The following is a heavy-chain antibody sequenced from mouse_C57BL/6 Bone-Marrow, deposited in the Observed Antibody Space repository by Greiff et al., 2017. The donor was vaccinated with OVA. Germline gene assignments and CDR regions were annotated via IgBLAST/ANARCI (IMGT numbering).Heavy chain of an antibody. V-gene: IGHV12-3*01. CDR1: GFPITSGYY. CDR3: AGGITPFAY. J-gene: IGHJ3*01. Sequence: QLQESGPGLVKPSQSLFLTCSITGFPITSGYYWIWIRQSPGKPLEWMGYITHSGETFYNPSLQSPISITRETSKNQFFLQLNSVTTEDTAMYYCAGGITPFAYWGQGTLVTVSA. CDR2: ITHSGET. D-gene: IGHD1-1*01.